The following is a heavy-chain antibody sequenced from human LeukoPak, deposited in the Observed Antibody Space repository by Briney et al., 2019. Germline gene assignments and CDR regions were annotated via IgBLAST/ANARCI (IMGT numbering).Heavy chain of an antibody. CDR1: GGSISSYY. CDR3: AKASVTTAVLFDS. CDR2: ISNSGIT. V-gene: IGHV4-59*01. J-gene: IGHJ4*02. Sequence: PSETLSLTCTVSGGSISSYYWNWIRQPPGQGLERIGYISNSGITKYNPSLKSRVTISLETSKNQFSLRLTSVTAADTAVYYCAKASVTTAVLFDSWGQGTRSPSPQ. D-gene: IGHD4-23*01.